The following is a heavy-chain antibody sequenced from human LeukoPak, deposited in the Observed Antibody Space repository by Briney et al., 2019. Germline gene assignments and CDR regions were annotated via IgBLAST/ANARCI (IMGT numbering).Heavy chain of an antibody. Sequence: SETLSLTCTVYGGSFSGYYWSWVRQPPGKGLEWIGEINHSGSTNYNPSLKSRVTISVDTSKNQFSLKLSSVTAADTAVYYCARQGNMTTVTGGLGFDYWGQGTLVTVSS. CDR3: ARQGNMTTVTGGLGFDY. CDR1: GGSFSGYY. V-gene: IGHV4-34*01. J-gene: IGHJ4*02. CDR2: INHSGST. D-gene: IGHD4-17*01.